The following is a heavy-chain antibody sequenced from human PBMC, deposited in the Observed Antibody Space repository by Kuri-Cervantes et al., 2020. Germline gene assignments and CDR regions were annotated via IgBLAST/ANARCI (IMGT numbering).Heavy chain of an antibody. CDR2: IVVGSGNT. Sequence: SVKVSCTASGFTFTSSAMRWVRQARGQRLEWVGWIVVGSGNTNYAQKFQERVTITRDMSTSTAYMELSSLSSEDTAVYYCARDNEKGSYGSGSYPDAGRGYYYGMDVWGQGTTVTVSS. CDR1: GFTFTSSA. D-gene: IGHD3-10*01. V-gene: IGHV1-58*02. J-gene: IGHJ6*02. CDR3: ARDNEKGSYGSGSYPDAGRGYYYGMDV.